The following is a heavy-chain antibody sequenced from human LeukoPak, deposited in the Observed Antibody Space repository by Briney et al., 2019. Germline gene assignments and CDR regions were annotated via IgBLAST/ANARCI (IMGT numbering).Heavy chain of an antibody. CDR2: IDPNSGGT. Sequence: GASVKVSCKASGYTLTGYYMHWVRQAPGQGLEWMGWIDPNSGGTNYAQKFQGRVTMTRDTSISTAYMELSRLRSDDTAVYYCARNARWGSGSSNYYFYSVDVWGKGTTVTVSS. CDR3: ARNARWGSGSSNYYFYSVDV. CDR1: GYTLTGYY. J-gene: IGHJ6*03. D-gene: IGHD1-26*01. V-gene: IGHV1-2*02.